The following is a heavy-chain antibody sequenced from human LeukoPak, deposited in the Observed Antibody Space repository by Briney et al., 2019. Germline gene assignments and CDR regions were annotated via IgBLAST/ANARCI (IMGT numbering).Heavy chain of an antibody. CDR3: ARHYPPGNWLDP. J-gene: IGHJ5*02. V-gene: IGHV5-51*01. D-gene: IGHD3-16*02. CDR2: IYPGDSDT. Sequence: GESLKISCKGSGYSFSNCWIGWVRQMPGKGLEWMGIIYPGDSDTRYSPPFQGHVTISADKSISTAFLEWSSLRASDTAIYYCARHYPPGNWLDPWGQGTLVTVSS. CDR1: GYSFSNCW.